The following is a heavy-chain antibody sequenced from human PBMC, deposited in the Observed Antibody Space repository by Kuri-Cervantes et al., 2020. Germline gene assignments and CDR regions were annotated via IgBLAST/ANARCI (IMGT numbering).Heavy chain of an antibody. CDR3: AKDLRDVIDCGGVCYSGFDY. J-gene: IGHJ4*01. V-gene: IGHV3-23*01. CDR1: GFTFSSYA. Sequence: GESLKISCAASGFTFSSYAMRWVRQAPGKGLEWVSTSGSGGGTSYADSVKGRFTISRDNAKNTLFLQMNSLRPEDTAVYYCAKDLRDVIDCGGVCYSGFDYWGHGTLVTVSS. CDR2: SGSGGGT. D-gene: IGHD2-21*02.